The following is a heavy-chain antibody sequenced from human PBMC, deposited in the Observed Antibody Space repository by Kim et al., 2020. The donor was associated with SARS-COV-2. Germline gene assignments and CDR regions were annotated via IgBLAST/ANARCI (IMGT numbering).Heavy chain of an antibody. V-gene: IGHV3-21*03. Sequence: ADSAKGRFTISGHNAKNMLYLQMNSLRAEDTAVYYCGRDRSSVAGFYVDYWRQRTLVTVSS. D-gene: IGHD6-19*01. CDR3: GRDRSSVAGFYVDY. J-gene: IGHJ4*02.